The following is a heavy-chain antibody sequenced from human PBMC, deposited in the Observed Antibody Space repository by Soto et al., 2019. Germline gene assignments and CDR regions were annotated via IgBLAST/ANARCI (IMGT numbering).Heavy chain of an antibody. V-gene: IGHV3-48*03. CDR3: ARGVRGVITYYYYGMDV. CDR2: ISSSGSSTI. Sequence: EVLLVESGGGLVQPGGSLRVSCAASGFTFSTYEMNWVRQAPGKGLEWVSYISSSGSSTIFYADSVKGRFTISRDNAKNSLYLQMNSLRAEDTAVYYCARGVRGVITYYYYGMDVWGQGTTVTVSS. J-gene: IGHJ6*02. CDR1: GFTFSTYE. D-gene: IGHD3-10*02.